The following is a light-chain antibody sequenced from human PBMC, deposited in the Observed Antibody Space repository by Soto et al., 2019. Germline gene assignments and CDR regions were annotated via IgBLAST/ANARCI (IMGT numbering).Light chain of an antibody. Sequence: EIVMTQSPVTMSVSPGERATLSCRASQSVSSNLAWYQQKPGQAPRLLIYGASTKATGIPARFSGSGSGTEFTLTISSLQSEDFVLYYCQQYNNWPYTFGQGTKVEIK. CDR3: QQYNNWPYT. CDR2: GAS. CDR1: QSVSSN. V-gene: IGKV3-15*01. J-gene: IGKJ2*01.